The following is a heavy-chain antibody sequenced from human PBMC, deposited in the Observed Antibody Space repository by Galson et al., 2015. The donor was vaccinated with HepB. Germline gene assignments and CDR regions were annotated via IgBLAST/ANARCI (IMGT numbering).Heavy chain of an antibody. CDR3: ARDEGSSSYVRRSFFYGMHG. V-gene: IGHV3-30-3*01. D-gene: IGHD6-13*01. CDR1: GFTFSNYA. CDR2: ISCDGSNK. J-gene: IGHJ6*04. Sequence: SLRLSCAASGFTFSNYAMHWVRQAPGKGLEWVAVISCDGSNKYYADSVKGRFTISRDNAKNSLYLQMNSLRAEDTAVYYSARDEGSSSYVRRSFFYGMHGWSNATEITASP.